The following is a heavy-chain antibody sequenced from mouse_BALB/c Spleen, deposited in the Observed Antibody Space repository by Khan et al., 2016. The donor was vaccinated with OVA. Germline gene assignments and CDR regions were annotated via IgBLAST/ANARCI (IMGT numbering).Heavy chain of an antibody. CDR2: TNPTNGRT. Sequence: QVQLQQPGAELVKAGASVKMSCKASGYTFTSYWMHWVKQRLGQGLEWFADTNPTNGRTYYNEKFKSKATLTVDNSSSTAYMLLSGPTFEDSAVYDGARSKKIVDTYFDYWGQGTTLTVSS. D-gene: IGHD1-1*01. V-gene: IGHV1S81*02. CDR3: ARSKKIVDTYFDY. CDR1: GYTFTSYW. J-gene: IGHJ2*01.